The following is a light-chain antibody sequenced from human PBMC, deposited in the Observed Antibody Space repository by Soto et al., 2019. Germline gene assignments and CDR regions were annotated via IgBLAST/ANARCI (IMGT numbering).Light chain of an antibody. Sequence: QSVLTQPASVSGSPGQSITISCTGTSSDVGGYNFVSWYQQHPGKVPTLVIFDVSHRHSGVPDRFSGSKSGNTASLTISGLQAADEADYYCCSYGVSYTWVFGGGTKVTVL. CDR3: CSYGVSYTWV. CDR2: DVS. V-gene: IGLV2-11*01. CDR1: SSDVGGYNF. J-gene: IGLJ2*01.